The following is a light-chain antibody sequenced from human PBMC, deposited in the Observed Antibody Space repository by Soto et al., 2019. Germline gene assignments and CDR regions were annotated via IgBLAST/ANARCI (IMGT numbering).Light chain of an antibody. CDR2: EVS. CDR3: NSYTSSTDYV. J-gene: IGLJ1*01. Sequence: QSALTQPASVSGSPGQSITISCTGASSDVGRYNYVSWYQLHPGKAPKLIIYEVSNRPSGVSNRFSGSKSGNTASLTISGLRAEDEADYYCNSYTSSTDYVFGNGTKVTV. V-gene: IGLV2-14*01. CDR1: SSDVGRYNY.